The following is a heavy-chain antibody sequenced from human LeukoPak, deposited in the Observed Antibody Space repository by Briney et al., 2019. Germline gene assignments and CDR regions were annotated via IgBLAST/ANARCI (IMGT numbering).Heavy chain of an antibody. CDR3: ASSSRFDYRGDY. CDR2: IIPIFGTA. V-gene: IGHV1-69*05. J-gene: IGHJ4*02. D-gene: IGHD3-9*01. Sequence: SVKVSCKASGGTFSSYAISWVRQAPGQGLEWMGGIIPIFGTANYAQKFQGRVTITTDESTSTAYMELSSLRSEDTAVYYCASSSRFDYRGDYWGQGTLVTVSS. CDR1: GGTFSSYA.